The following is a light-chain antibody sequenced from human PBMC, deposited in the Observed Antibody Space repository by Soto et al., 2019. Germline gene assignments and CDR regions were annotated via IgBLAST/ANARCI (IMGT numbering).Light chain of an antibody. Sequence: DIQMTQSPSSLSAFVGDRVTITCRASQSISSWLAWYQQKPGKAPKLLIYKASSLESGVPSRFSGNGSGTEFTLTISSLQPDDYATYYCQRYNSFLYTFGKGTKLEIK. CDR3: QRYNSFLYT. J-gene: IGKJ2*01. V-gene: IGKV1-5*03. CDR1: QSISSW. CDR2: KAS.